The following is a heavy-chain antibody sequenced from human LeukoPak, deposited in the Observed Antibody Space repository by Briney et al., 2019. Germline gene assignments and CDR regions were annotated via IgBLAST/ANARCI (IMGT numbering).Heavy chain of an antibody. V-gene: IGHV3-21*01. CDR1: GFTFSSYS. Sequence: GGSLRLSCAASGFTFSSYSMNWVRQAPGKGLEWVSSISSSSSYIYYADSVKGRFTISRDNAKNSLYLQMNSLRAEDTAVYYCARDPSSSGYLLYYYYYHMDVWGKGTTVTVSS. CDR2: ISSSSSYI. CDR3: ARDPSSSGYLLYYYYYHMDV. J-gene: IGHJ6*03. D-gene: IGHD3-22*01.